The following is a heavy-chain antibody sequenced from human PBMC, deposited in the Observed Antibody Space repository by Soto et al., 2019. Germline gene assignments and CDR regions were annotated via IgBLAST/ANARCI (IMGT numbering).Heavy chain of an antibody. CDR1: GFSLSTSGVG. V-gene: IGHV2-5*02. CDR3: THEVRWLYFAL. D-gene: IGHD3-22*01. J-gene: IGHJ2*01. Sequence: QITLKESGPTLVKPTQTLTLTCTFSGFSLSTSGVGVGWIRQPPGKALEWLALIYWDHSERYSPSLKSRLTSTKNTSKNQVVLTLTNADPVDTATYYCTHEVRWLYFALWGRGTLVTVSS. CDR2: IYWDHSE.